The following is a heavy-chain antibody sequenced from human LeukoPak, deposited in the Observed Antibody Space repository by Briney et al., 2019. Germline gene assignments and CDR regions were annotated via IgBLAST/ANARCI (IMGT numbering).Heavy chain of an antibody. CDR3: AKDREDGYNLSFDY. Sequence: GGSLRLSCAASGFTFDDYAMHWVRHAPGKGLEWVSGISWNSGSIGYADSVKGRFTISRDNAKNSLYLQMNSLRAEDTALYYCAKDREDGYNLSFDYWGQGTLVTVSS. CDR1: GFTFDDYA. D-gene: IGHD5-24*01. V-gene: IGHV3-9*01. CDR2: ISWNSGSI. J-gene: IGHJ4*02.